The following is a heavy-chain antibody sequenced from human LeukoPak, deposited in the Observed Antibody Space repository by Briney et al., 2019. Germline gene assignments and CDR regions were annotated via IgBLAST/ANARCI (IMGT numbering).Heavy chain of an antibody. CDR2: INPNSGGT. Sequence: GASVKVSCKASGYTFTGYYMHWVRQAPGQGLEWMGRINPNSGGTNYAQKSEGRVTMIRDTPISTVYMELSRLRSDDTAVYYCARDSDYGDYAFDIWGQGTMVTVSS. V-gene: IGHV1-2*06. CDR1: GYTFTGYY. D-gene: IGHD4-17*01. CDR3: ARDSDYGDYAFDI. J-gene: IGHJ3*02.